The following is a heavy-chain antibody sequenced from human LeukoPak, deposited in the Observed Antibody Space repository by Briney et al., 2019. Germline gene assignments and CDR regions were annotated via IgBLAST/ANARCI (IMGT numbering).Heavy chain of an antibody. D-gene: IGHD3-10*01. CDR2: IRYDGSDK. CDR1: GFTFSSYG. J-gene: IGHJ3*02. CDR3: AKDYYDAFDI. Sequence: GGSLRLSCAASGFTFSSYGMHWVRQAPGKGLEWLACIRYDGSDKYYADSVKGRFTISRDNSKNTLYLQMNSLRAEDTAVYYCAKDYYDAFDIWGQGTMVTVSS. V-gene: IGHV3-30*02.